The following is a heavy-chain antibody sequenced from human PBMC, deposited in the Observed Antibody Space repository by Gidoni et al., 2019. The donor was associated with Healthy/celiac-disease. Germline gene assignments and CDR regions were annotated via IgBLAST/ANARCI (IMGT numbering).Heavy chain of an antibody. CDR1: GGSFSGYY. CDR2: INHSGST. Sequence: QVQLQQWGAGLLKPSETLSLTCAVYGGSFSGYYWRWIRQPPGKGLEWIGEINHSGSTNYNPSLKSRVTISVDTSKNQFSLKLSSVTAADTAVYYCARGKTVRGVITYYYYGMDVWGQGTTVTVSS. V-gene: IGHV4-34*01. CDR3: ARGKTVRGVITYYYYGMDV. J-gene: IGHJ6*02. D-gene: IGHD3-10*01.